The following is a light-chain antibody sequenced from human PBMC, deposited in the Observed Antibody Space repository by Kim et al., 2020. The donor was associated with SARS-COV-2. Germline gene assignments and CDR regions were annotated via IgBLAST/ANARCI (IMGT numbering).Light chain of an antibody. V-gene: IGLV2-8*01. J-gene: IGLJ2*01. CDR1: SSDVGGYKY. CDR3: TAYAGGNNLV. CDR2: EVS. Sequence: QSALTQPPSASGSPGQSVTISCTGTSSDVGGYKYVSWYQHHPGKAPKVMIYEVSKRPSGVPDRFSGSKSGNTAFLTVSGLQAEDEADYYCTAYAGGNNLVFGGGTQLTVL.